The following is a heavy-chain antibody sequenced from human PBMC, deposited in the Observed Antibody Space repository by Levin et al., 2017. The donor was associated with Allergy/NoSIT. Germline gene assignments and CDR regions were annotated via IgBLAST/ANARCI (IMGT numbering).Heavy chain of an antibody. J-gene: IGHJ4*02. D-gene: IGHD6-19*01. CDR3: AKAIAVAGTLTAGSDY. CDR1: GFTFSSYA. Sequence: GGSLRLSCAASGFTFSSYAMSWVRQAPGKGLEWVSAISGSGGSTYYADSVKGRFTISRDNSKNTLYLQMNSLRAEETALYYCAKAIAVAGTLTAGSDYWGQGTLVTVSP. CDR2: ISGSGGST. V-gene: IGHV3-23*01.